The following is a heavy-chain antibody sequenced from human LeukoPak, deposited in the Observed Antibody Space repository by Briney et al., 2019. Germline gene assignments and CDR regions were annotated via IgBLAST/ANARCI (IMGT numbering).Heavy chain of an antibody. J-gene: IGHJ4*02. Sequence: SETLSLTCTVSGGSISSSYWSWIRQPAGKGLEWIGRMYTTGSPNYNPSLKSRVTISVGTSKNQFSLKLTSVTAADTALYYCARTKLYCSGGSCYSSLDYWGQGTLVTVSS. CDR2: MYTTGSP. D-gene: IGHD2-15*01. CDR1: GGSISSSY. V-gene: IGHV4-4*07. CDR3: ARTKLYCSGGSCYSSLDY.